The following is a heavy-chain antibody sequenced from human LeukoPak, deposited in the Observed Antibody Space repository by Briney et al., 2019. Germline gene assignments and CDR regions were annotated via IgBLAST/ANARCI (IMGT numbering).Heavy chain of an antibody. Sequence: GGSLRLSCAASGFTFSSYSMSWVRQAPGKGLEWVSSISSSSSYIYYADSVKGRFTISRDNAKNSLYLQMNSLRAEDTAVYYCARADWDTAMIDYWGQGTLVTVSS. D-gene: IGHD5-18*01. CDR2: ISSSSSYI. V-gene: IGHV3-21*01. J-gene: IGHJ4*02. CDR1: GFTFSSYS. CDR3: ARADWDTAMIDY.